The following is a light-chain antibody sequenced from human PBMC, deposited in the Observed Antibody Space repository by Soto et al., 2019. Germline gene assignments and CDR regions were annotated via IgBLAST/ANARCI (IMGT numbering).Light chain of an antibody. CDR3: QQYCSSPWT. J-gene: IGKJ1*01. CDR1: QSVSSSY. Sequence: EIVLTQSTGTLSLSPGERATLSCRASQSVSSSYLAWYQQKPGQARMVLIYGASSRATGIPDRFSGSGSGTDFSLTISRLEPEDFALYYCQQYCSSPWTFGQGTKVEIK. CDR2: GAS. V-gene: IGKV3-20*01.